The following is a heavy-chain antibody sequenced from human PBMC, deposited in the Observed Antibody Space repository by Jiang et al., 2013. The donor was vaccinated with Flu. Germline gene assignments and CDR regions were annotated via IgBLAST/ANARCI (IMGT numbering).Heavy chain of an antibody. V-gene: IGHV4-39*01. J-gene: IGHJ4*02. D-gene: IGHD6-19*01. CDR3: ARRIAVAGIFNN. Sequence: PGLVKPSETLSLTCTVSGGSISSTSYYWGWLRQPPGEGLEWIANIFYTGITSYNPSLRSRVTISVDTSRNQFSLKLSSVTAADTAFYYCARRIAVAGIFNNWGQGTLVTVSS. CDR2: IFYTGIT. CDR1: GGSISSTSYY.